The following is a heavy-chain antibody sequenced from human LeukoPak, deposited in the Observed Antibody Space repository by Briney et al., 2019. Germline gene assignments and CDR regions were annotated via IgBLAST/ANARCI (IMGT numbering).Heavy chain of an antibody. V-gene: IGHV4-34*01. CDR2: IYHSGST. J-gene: IGHJ3*02. CDR3: ARLDSSGYDAFDI. D-gene: IGHD3-22*01. Sequence: SETLSLTCAVYGGSFSGYYWSWIRQPPGKGLEWIGSIYHSGSTYYNPSLKSRVTISVDTSKNQFSLKLSSVTAADTAVYYCARLDSSGYDAFDIWGQGTMVTVSS. CDR1: GGSFSGYY.